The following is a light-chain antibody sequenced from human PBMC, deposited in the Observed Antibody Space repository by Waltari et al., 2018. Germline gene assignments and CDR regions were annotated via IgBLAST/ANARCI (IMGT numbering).Light chain of an antibody. J-gene: IGLJ1*01. V-gene: IGLV2-14*01. Sequence: QSALTQPASVSGSRGQSITISSTGTSSDVGSYNYVSWYQQHPGKAPKLMIYDVSKRPSGVSNRFSGSKSGNTASLTISGLQAEDEADYYCTSYTSSNTYVFGTGTKVTVL. CDR2: DVS. CDR3: TSYTSSNTYV. CDR1: SSDVGSYNY.